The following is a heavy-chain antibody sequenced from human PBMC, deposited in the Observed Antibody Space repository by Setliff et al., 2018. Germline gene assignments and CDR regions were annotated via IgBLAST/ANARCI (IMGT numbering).Heavy chain of an antibody. CDR3: SRDPNGDYVGAFDP. CDR1: GFTFNTYS. Sequence: GGSLRLSCVTSGFTFNTYSMSWVRQAPGEGLQWVSTISGRGGDTYYLDSVKDRFTISRDKSKNTLSLQMNSLRAEDTASYFCSRDPNGDYVGAFDPWGQGILVTVSS. D-gene: IGHD4-17*01. J-gene: IGHJ5*02. CDR2: ISGRGGDT. V-gene: IGHV3-23*01.